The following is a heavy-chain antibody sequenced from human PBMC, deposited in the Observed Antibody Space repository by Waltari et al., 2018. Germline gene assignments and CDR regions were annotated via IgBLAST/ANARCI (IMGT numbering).Heavy chain of an antibody. V-gene: IGHV3-21*01. CDR2: ISMSSRYM. CDR3: ARDRTGLKAQSSFDA. J-gene: IGHJ4*02. CDR1: GFTLRAYT. D-gene: IGHD1-1*01. Sequence: EVQLVESGGGLVKPGGSLRLSCAASGFTLRAYTMNWVRQAPRKGREGVTPISMSSRYMYQSDSGKGRFTISRDDAKRSLYRQMNTLRDEDSAFYYCARDRTGLKAQSSFDAWGQGTLVIVSS.